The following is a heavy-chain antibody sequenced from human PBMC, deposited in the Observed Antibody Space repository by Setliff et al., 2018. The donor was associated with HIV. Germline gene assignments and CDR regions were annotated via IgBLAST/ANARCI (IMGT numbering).Heavy chain of an antibody. V-gene: IGHV4-59*04. Sequence: SETLSLTCTVSGGSITGHYWSWIRQTPRKGLEWIGTIHYSGSTYHNPSLESRITMSVDTSKNQFSLKLTSVTAADTAVYYCARLPYYDVFSGYYVPYFDYWGQGTLVTVSS. CDR3: ARLPYYDVFSGYYVPYFDY. J-gene: IGHJ4*02. CDR1: GGSITGHY. D-gene: IGHD3-3*01. CDR2: IHYSGST.